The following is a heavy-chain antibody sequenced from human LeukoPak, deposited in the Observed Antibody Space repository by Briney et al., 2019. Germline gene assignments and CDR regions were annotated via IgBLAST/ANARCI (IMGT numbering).Heavy chain of an antibody. V-gene: IGHV3-11*01. J-gene: IGHJ6*02. CDR3: MRGQSSGTRSASSYAMDV. D-gene: IGHD6-25*01. CDR1: GFKFSDYY. Sequence: GGSLRLSCEASGFKFSDYYMSWIRQAPGRGLEWVSYISSSGSTIYYSDSAKGRFTISRDNAKNSVDLQLNSVRADDTAVYYCMRGQSSGTRSASSYAMDVWGQGTTVIVSS. CDR2: ISSSGSTI.